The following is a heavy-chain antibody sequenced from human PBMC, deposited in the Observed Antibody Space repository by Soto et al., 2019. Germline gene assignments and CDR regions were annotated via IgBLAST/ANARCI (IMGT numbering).Heavy chain of an antibody. Sequence: GGSLRLSCAASGFTFSSYAMHWVRQAPGKGLEWVAVISYDGSNKYYADSVKGRFTISRDNSKNTLYLQVNSLRAEDTAVYYCAKDGGELVPFDYWGQGTLVTSPQ. CDR3: AKDGGELVPFDY. V-gene: IGHV3-30-3*01. CDR2: ISYDGSNK. D-gene: IGHD1-1*01. CDR1: GFTFSSYA. J-gene: IGHJ4*02.